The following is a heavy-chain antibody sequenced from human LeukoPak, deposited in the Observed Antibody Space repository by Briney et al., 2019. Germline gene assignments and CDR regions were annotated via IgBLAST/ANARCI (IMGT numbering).Heavy chain of an antibody. CDR2: INAGNGNT. D-gene: IGHD1-26*01. V-gene: IGHV1-3*01. CDR1: GGTFSSYA. Sequence: LWASVKVSCKASGGTFSSYAISWVRQAPGQGLEWMGWINAGNGNTKYSQKFRDRVTITRDTSASTAYMELSSLRSEDTAVYYCARVGATTYDFWGQGTLVTVSS. CDR3: ARVGATTYDF. J-gene: IGHJ4*02.